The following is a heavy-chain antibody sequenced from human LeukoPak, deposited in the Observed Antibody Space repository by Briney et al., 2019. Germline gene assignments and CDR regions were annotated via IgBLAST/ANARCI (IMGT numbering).Heavy chain of an antibody. D-gene: IGHD1-26*01. V-gene: IGHV3-23*01. Sequence: PGGSLRLSCAASGFTFSSHGMSWVRQAPGKGLEWVSTISGSGDNTYYADSVKGRFTISRDNSKNTLYLQMNSLRAEDTAVYYCARPSQASGSFFESWGQGTLVTVSS. CDR2: ISGSGDNT. CDR1: GFTFSSHG. CDR3: ARPSQASGSFFES. J-gene: IGHJ4*02.